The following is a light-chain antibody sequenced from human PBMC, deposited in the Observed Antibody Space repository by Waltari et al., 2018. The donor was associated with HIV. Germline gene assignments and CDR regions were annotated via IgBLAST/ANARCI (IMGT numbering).Light chain of an antibody. J-gene: IGLJ1*01. CDR3: CSYAGTNIWV. V-gene: IGLV2-11*01. CDR1: NNDIGSYSS. Sequence: QSALTQPRSVSGSPGQSATISCPGSNNDIGSYSSVSWYQHHPGEAPTVIIYDVDQRPSGVPDRFSGSRSGNTASLTISGLQTEDESDYYCCSYAGTNIWVFGTGTKVTV. CDR2: DVD.